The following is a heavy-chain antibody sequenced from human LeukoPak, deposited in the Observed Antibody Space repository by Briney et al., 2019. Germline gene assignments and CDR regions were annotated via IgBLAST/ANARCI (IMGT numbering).Heavy chain of an antibody. J-gene: IGHJ4*02. V-gene: IGHV3-23*01. CDR1: GFSFSSYA. CDR3: AKRSGYTTGWFFDF. Sequence: GGSLKLSRAASGFSFSSYAMSWVRQAPGKGLEWVSSISGSGDNTHYAESVKGRFTISRDNSKNTLFLQMNSLRAEDTAVFYCAKRSGYTTGWFFDFWGQGTLVTVSS. D-gene: IGHD6-19*01. CDR2: ISGSGDNT.